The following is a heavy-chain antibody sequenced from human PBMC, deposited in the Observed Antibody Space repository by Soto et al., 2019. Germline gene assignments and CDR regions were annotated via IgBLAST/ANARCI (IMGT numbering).Heavy chain of an antibody. CDR3: ARDYSSSSSFDD. Sequence: XESLSLSCTVSGGSVSSGSYYWSWIRQPPGKVLEWSVYIYYSGSTNYNPSLKSRVTISVDTSKNQFSLKLSSVTAADTAVYYRARDYSSSSSFDDWGQGTLVTVSS. V-gene: IGHV4-61*01. CDR1: GGSVSSGSYY. J-gene: IGHJ4*02. CDR2: IYYSGST. D-gene: IGHD6-6*01.